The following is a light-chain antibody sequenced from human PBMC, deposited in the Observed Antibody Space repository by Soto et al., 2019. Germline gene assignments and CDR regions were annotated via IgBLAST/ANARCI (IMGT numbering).Light chain of an antibody. CDR1: QSVSSN. Sequence: EIVMTQSPATLSVSPGERATLSCRASQSVSSNLAWYQQKPGQAPRLLIYGASTRATGIPARFSGSGSGTEFTLTISSLQSEDFAVYSCQQYNHWPWTYGQGTKV. J-gene: IGKJ1*01. CDR2: GAS. V-gene: IGKV3-15*01. CDR3: QQYNHWPWT.